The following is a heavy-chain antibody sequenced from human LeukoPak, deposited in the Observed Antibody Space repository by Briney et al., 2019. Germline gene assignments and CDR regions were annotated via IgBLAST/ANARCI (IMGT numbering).Heavy chain of an antibody. CDR1: GGTFSNYP. D-gene: IGHD5-24*01. CDR3: ATHTGGYNYWWFDI. V-gene: IGHV1-69*13. Sequence: GASVKVSCKASGGTFSNYPIIWVRQAPGRGLEWLGGIIPIYGTANYALMFQGGITLTAHESTATAYMELRSLTSDDTAMYFCATHTGGYNYWWFDIWGQGTLVSVSS. CDR2: IIPIYGTA. J-gene: IGHJ5*02.